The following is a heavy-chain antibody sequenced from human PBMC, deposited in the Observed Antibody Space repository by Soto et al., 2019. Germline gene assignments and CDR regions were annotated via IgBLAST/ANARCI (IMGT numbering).Heavy chain of an antibody. V-gene: IGHV3-23*01. D-gene: IGHD6-13*01. J-gene: IGHJ4*02. Sequence: GGSLRLSCAASGFIFSTYCMSWVRQAPGKGLEWVLSIIGNGANTYYTDSVKGRFTISRDNSKNIVYLQMNSLRAEDTAVYYCARDHLPDTIGGPGYWGQGTLVTVSS. CDR3: ARDHLPDTIGGPGY. CDR1: GFIFSTYC. CDR2: IIGNGANT.